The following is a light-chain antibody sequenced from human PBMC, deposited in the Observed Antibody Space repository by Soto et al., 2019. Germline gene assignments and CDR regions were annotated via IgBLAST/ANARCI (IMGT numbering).Light chain of an antibody. CDR3: ASYTRTTTLV. CDR2: DGN. CDR1: ISDIGDYNF. Sequence: QSVLTQPASVSGSPGQSITISCTGTISDIGDYNFISLYQHHPGKAPKLVIYDGNNRPSGISYRFSGSKSGNTASLTISGLQAEDEADYYCASYTRTTTLVFGGGTKVTVL. J-gene: IGLJ2*01. V-gene: IGLV2-14*01.